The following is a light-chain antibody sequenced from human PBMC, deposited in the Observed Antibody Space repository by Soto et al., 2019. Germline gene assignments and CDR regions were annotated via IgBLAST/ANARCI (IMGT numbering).Light chain of an antibody. V-gene: IGLV1-51*02. J-gene: IGLJ3*02. CDR3: GTWDSSLSAGWV. Sequence: QPVLTQPPGVSAATGQKVTISGSGGRSNVGNNYVSWYPQLPGTAPKLLIYENNKRPSGIPDRFSGSKSGTSATLGITGLQTGDEADYYCGTWDSSLSAGWVFGGGTKLTVL. CDR1: RSNVGNNY. CDR2: ENN.